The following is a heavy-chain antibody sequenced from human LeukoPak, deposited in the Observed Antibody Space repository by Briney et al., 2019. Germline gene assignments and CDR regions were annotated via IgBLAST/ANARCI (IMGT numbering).Heavy chain of an antibody. Sequence: RSSETLSLTCTVSGGSIRSSYYYWGWIRQPPGKGLEWIGSIYDSGSTYYNPSLKSRVTISVDTSKNQFSLKLSSVTAADTAVYYCAKGLGAVAGTWGRVLSYGMDVWGQGTTVTVSS. CDR2: IYDSGST. D-gene: IGHD6-19*01. J-gene: IGHJ6*02. CDR1: GGSIRSSYYY. V-gene: IGHV4-39*01. CDR3: AKGLGAVAGTWGRVLSYGMDV.